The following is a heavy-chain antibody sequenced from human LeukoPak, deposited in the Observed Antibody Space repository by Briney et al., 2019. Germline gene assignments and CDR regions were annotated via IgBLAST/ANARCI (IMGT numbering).Heavy chain of an antibody. CDR1: GGSISSYY. V-gene: IGHV4-59*01. Sequence: SETLSLTCTVSGGSISSYYWSWIRQPPGKGLEWIGYIYYSGSTNYNPSLKCRVTISVDTSKNQFSLKLSSVTAADTAVYYCARGIQQLPIGYYGMDVWGQGTTVTVSS. CDR2: IYYSGST. CDR3: ARGIQQLPIGYYGMDV. J-gene: IGHJ6*02. D-gene: IGHD5-18*01.